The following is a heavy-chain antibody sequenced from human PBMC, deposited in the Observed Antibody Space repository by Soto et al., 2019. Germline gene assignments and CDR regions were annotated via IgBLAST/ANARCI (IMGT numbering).Heavy chain of an antibody. CDR1: GFTFSSYA. Sequence: GGSLRLSCAASGFTFSSYAMHWVRQAPGKVLEWVAVISYDGSNKYYADSVKGRFAISRDNANNSLYLQMNSLRDEDTAVYYCAREGILNWFDPWGQGTLVTVSS. D-gene: IGHD3-10*01. CDR2: ISYDGSNK. J-gene: IGHJ5*02. V-gene: IGHV3-30*09. CDR3: AREGILNWFDP.